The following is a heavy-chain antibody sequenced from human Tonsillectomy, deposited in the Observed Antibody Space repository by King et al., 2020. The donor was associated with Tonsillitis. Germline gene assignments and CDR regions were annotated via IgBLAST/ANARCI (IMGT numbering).Heavy chain of an antibody. CDR2: ISSGGSAI. J-gene: IGHJ3*02. D-gene: IGHD6-19*01. V-gene: IGHV3-48*03. CDR1: GFTFSSFE. Sequence: VQLVESGGGLVQPGGSLRLSCGASGFTFSSFEMNWVRQAPGKGLEWVSYISSGGSAIYYADSVKGQFTISRDNAKNSLYLQVNSLRAEDTAVYYCARAGNPVADDAFDIWGQGTMVTVSS. CDR3: ARAGNPVADDAFDI.